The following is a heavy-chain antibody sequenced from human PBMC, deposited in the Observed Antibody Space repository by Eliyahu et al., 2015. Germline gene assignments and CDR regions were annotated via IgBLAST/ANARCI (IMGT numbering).Heavy chain of an antibody. J-gene: IGHJ3*01. Sequence: QVQLQESGPGLVKPSQTLSLTCTVXGASISSGGYYWSWXRQLPGKGLEWXGYISHSGSTYFNPSLKSRVIISLDTSTNQFSLSLTSVTAADTAMYYCARGRAGSPFYFHSFDVWGQGTLVTVSS. CDR2: ISHSGST. D-gene: IGHD2/OR15-2a*01. CDR1: GASISSGGYY. CDR3: ARGRAGSPFYFHSFDV. V-gene: IGHV4-31*03.